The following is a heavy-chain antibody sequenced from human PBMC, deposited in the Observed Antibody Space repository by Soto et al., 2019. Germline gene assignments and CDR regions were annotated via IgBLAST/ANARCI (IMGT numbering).Heavy chain of an antibody. V-gene: IGHV3-30*18. D-gene: IGHD2-2*01. CDR2: ISYDATTQ. CDR3: GQRYCSSTSWAYDF. J-gene: IGHJ4*02. CDR1: GFTFSDYC. Sequence: SLTLSCAASGFTFSDYCMHWDRQAAGKGPEWLAVISYDATTQHYADSVKGRFTISGDNFKNTLHLQLNSLRGEDTAVYYCGQRYCSSTSWAYDFWGQGTPVNVSS.